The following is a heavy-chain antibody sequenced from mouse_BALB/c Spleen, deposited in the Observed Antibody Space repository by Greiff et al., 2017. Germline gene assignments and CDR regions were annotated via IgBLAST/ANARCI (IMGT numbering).Heavy chain of an antibody. D-gene: IGHD2-4*01. J-gene: IGHJ4*01. V-gene: IGHV1-9*01. CDR2: ILPGSGST. CDR1: GYTFSSYW. CDR3: ARGGYYDYDGDAMDY. Sequence: VQLQQSGAELMKPGASVKISCKATGYTFSSYWIEWVKQRPGHGLEWLGEILPGSGSTNYNEKFKGKATFTADTSSNTAYIQLSSLTSEDSAVYYCARGGYYDYDGDAMDYWGQGTSVTVSS.